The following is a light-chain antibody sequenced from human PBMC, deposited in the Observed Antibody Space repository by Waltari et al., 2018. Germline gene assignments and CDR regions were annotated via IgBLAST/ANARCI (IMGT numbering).Light chain of an antibody. CDR3: QQRSGWPQT. Sequence: EIVLTQSPATLSLSPGESATLSCRASQSIGTYLAWYQQTPGQAPRLLISDASNRATGIPPRFSGSGSGTDFILTISSLEPEDFAVYYCQQRSGWPQTFGQGTNVEI. J-gene: IGKJ1*01. CDR1: QSIGTY. V-gene: IGKV3-11*01. CDR2: DAS.